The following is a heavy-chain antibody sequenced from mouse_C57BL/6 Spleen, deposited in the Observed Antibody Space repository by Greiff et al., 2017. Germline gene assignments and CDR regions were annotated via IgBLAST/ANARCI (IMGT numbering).Heavy chain of an antibody. CDR1: GYTFTEYT. D-gene: IGHD1-1*01. J-gene: IGHJ3*01. CDR2: FYPGSGSI. V-gene: IGHV1-62-2*01. Sequence: VQLQQSGAELVKPGASVKLSCKASGYTFTEYTIHWVKQRSGQGLEWIGWFYPGSGSIKYNEKFKDKATLTADTSSSTVYMELSRLTSEDSAVYLCGRHEGEDPPSYYGGSPWFAYWGQGTLVTVSA. CDR3: GRHEGEDPPSYYGGSPWFAY.